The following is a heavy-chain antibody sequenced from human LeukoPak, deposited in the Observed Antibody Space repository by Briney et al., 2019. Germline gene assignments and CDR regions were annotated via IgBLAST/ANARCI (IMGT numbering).Heavy chain of an antibody. V-gene: IGHV3-48*04. J-gene: IGHJ5*01. D-gene: IGHD6-13*01. CDR2: ISSSSGTI. CDR3: ARDLFFGGRWYEGWFDS. CDR1: GFTFSGYS. Sequence: GGSLRLSCAASGFTFSGYSINWVRQAPGKGLEWVSYISSSSGTIYYADSVKGRFTISRDNAKNSLYLQMNSLRAEDTAVYYCARDLFFGGRWYEGWFDSWGQGTLVTVSS.